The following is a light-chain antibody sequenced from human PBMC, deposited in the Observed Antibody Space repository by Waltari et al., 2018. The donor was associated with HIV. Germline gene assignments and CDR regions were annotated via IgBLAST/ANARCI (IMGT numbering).Light chain of an antibody. CDR2: DND. J-gene: IGLJ3*02. V-gene: IGLV1-47*01. CDR1: NSDVARHS. CDR3: SAWDDSLSVVV. Sequence: QSVLTQPPSPSRTPGQGVPIPGSGRNSDVARHSVCLYRQLPGTAPKLLIYDNDKRPSGVSARFSGSKSCTSASLAISRLRSDDEADYYCSAWDDSLSVVVFGGGTKLTVL.